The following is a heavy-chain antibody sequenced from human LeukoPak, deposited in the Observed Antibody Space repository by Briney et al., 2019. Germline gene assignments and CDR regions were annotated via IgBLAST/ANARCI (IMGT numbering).Heavy chain of an antibody. CDR2: INPNSGGT. Sequence: GASVKVSCKASGYTFTGYYMHWVRQAPGQGLEWMGWINPNSGGTNYAQKFQGRVTMTRDTSISTAYMELSRLRSDDTAVYYCARVAYNWNYGWFDPWGQGTLVTVSS. CDR1: GYTFTGYY. J-gene: IGHJ5*02. D-gene: IGHD1-7*01. CDR3: ARVAYNWNYGWFDP. V-gene: IGHV1-2*02.